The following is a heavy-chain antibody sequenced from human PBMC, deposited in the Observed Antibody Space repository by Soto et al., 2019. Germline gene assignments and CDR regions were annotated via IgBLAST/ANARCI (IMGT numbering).Heavy chain of an antibody. D-gene: IGHD2-8*01. Sequence: WIRQPPGRGLEWIGEVNYGGSTNYNPSLKSRVTMSVDTSKKQFSLKLTSVTAADTADYYCRKWFWALFLDYWGQGTLVTVYS. J-gene: IGHJ4*02. CDR2: VNYGGST. CDR3: RKWFWALFLDY. V-gene: IGHV4-34*01.